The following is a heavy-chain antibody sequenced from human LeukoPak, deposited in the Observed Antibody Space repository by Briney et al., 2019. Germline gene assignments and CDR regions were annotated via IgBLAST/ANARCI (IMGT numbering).Heavy chain of an antibody. D-gene: IGHD6-13*01. CDR1: GFTFSSYS. V-gene: IGHV3-21*01. J-gene: IGHJ5*02. Sequence: GGSLRLSCAVSGFTFSSYSMNWVRQAPGKGLEWVSSISSGSSYIYYADSVKGRFTISRDNAKNSLYLQMNSLRAEDTAVYYCARVLGSSSTLNWFDPWGQGTLVTVSS. CDR2: ISSGSSYI. CDR3: ARVLGSSSTLNWFDP.